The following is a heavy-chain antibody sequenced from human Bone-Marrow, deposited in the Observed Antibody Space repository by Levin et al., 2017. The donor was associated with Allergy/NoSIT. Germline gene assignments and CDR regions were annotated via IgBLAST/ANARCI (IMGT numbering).Heavy chain of an antibody. CDR3: ARGPRTTYDTLTGYYFDD. Sequence: GESLKISCAASTFTFSRYWMSWVRQAPGKGLEWVANIKQDGSENYYVDSVKGRFTISRDNAKNSLYLQMNSLRAEDTAVYYCARGPRTTYDTLTGYYFDDWGQGTLVTVSS. D-gene: IGHD3-9*01. CDR2: IKQDGSEN. CDR1: TFTFSRYW. J-gene: IGHJ4*02. V-gene: IGHV3-7*01.